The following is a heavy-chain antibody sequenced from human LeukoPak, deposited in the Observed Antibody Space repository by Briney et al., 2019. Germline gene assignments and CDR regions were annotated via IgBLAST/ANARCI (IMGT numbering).Heavy chain of an antibody. CDR3: ARSHSGSLRAPFDY. CDR1: GYTFTNHG. Sequence: ASVKVSCKASGYTFTNHGIIWVRQAPGQGLEWMGWISPYNGNTKYAQKFQGRVAMTTDTSTNTVYMDLRSLTSDDTALYYCARSHSGSLRAPFDYWGRGTLVAVSS. J-gene: IGHJ4*02. CDR2: ISPYNGNT. D-gene: IGHD6-19*01. V-gene: IGHV1-18*01.